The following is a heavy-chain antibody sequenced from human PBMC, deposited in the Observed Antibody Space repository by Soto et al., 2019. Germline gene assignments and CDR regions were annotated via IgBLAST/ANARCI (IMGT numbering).Heavy chain of an antibody. CDR1: GFSLSSHA. CDR3: ATVTVIRGVGFSYFDY. D-gene: IGHD3-10*01. V-gene: IGHV3-23*01. J-gene: IGHJ4*02. Sequence: GGSLRLSCVASGFSLSSHAVSWVRQTPEKGLEWVSSISDSGATSSYADFVKGRLTVSRDNSRNTLYLQMDSLRVEDTAVYYCATVTVIRGVGFSYFDYWGQGTLVTVSS. CDR2: ISDSGATS.